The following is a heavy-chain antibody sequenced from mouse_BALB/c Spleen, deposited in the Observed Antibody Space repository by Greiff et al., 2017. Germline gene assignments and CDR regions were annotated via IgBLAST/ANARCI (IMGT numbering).Heavy chain of an antibody. CDR2: INPSNGGT. CDR1: GYTFTSYR. Sequence: QVQLQQPGAELVKPGASVKLSCKASGYTFTSYRMHWVKLRPGQGFEWIGEINPSNGGTNYNEKFKRKATLTVDKSSSTAYMQLSSLTSEDSAVYYCTMGITTVVEDYFDYWGQGTTLTVSS. D-gene: IGHD1-1*01. V-gene: IGHV1S16*01. CDR3: TMGITTVVEDYFDY. J-gene: IGHJ2*01.